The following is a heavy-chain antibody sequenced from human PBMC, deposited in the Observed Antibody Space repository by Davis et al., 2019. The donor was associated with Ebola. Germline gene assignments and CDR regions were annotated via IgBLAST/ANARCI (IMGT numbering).Heavy chain of an antibody. CDR2: ISSSSRYI. CDR1: GFTFSSYS. CDR3: ARELGYYDSSGYYSLTLFDY. J-gene: IGHJ4*02. D-gene: IGHD3-22*01. Sequence: GGSLTLSCAASGFTFSSYSMNWVRQAPGKGLEWVPSISSSSRYIYYADSLKGRFTISRDNAKNSLYLQMNSLRAEDTAVYYCARELGYYDSSGYYSLTLFDYWGQGTLVTVSS. V-gene: IGHV3-21*01.